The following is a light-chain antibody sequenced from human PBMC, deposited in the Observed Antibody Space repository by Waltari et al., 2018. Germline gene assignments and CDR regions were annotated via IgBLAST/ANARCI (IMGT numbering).Light chain of an antibody. V-gene: IGLV1-40*01. J-gene: IGLJ3*02. Sequence: QSVLTQAPSVSGAPGQRVTISCTGGDSHIEPFAVNWYQHLPGRVPKLIIYENTNRPSGVPDRFSGSKSGTSASLAIDGLQPEDEGDYYCQSYDNSLRGSVLFGGGTKVTV. CDR2: ENT. CDR3: QSYDNSLRGSVL. CDR1: DSHIEPFA.